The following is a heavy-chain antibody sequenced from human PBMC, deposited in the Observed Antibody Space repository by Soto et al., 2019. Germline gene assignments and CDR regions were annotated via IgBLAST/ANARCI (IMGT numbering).Heavy chain of an antibody. V-gene: IGHV4-61*01. J-gene: IGHJ1*01. CDR3: ARGPHRITMVRGVMGYFQH. CDR1: GGSVSSGYY. Sequence: SETLSLTCNVSGGSVSSGYYWSWIRQPPGKGLEWIGYIYNSGSTDYNPSLKSRVTISVDTSKTQFSLKLSSVTAADTAVYYCARGPHRITMVRGVMGYFQHWGQGTLVTVSS. D-gene: IGHD3-10*01. CDR2: IYNSGST.